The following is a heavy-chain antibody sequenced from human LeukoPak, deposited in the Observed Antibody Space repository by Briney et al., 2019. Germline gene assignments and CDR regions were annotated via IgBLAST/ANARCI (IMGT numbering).Heavy chain of an antibody. D-gene: IGHD3-10*01. CDR1: GFTFSSYG. CDR2: IRYDGSNK. V-gene: IGHV3-30*02. Sequence: GGSLRLSCAASGFTFSSYGMHWVRQAPGKGLEWVAFIRYDGSNKYYADSVKGQFTISRDNSKNTLYLQMNSLRAEDTAVYYCAKDLGHYYGSGGFDYWGQGTLVTVSS. CDR3: AKDLGHYYGSGGFDY. J-gene: IGHJ4*02.